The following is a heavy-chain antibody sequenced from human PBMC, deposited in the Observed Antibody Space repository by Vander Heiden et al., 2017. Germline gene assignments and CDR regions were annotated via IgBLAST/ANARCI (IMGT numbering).Heavy chain of an antibody. J-gene: IGHJ5*02. CDR1: GFRSSRYW. Sequence: EVQLVESGGGLVQPGGSLRLSCAASGFRSSRYWMHWVRQAPGKGLVWVSRINSDGSSTNYADAVKGRFTLSRDNAKNTLYLQMNSLRAEDTAVYYCARHVNWFDPWGQGTPVTVSS. CDR3: ARHVNWFDP. CDR2: INSDGSST. V-gene: IGHV3-74*01.